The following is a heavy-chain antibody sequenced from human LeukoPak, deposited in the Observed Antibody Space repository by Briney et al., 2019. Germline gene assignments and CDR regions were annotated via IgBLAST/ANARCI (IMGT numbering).Heavy chain of an antibody. CDR2: ISYDGSNK. D-gene: IGHD2-2*01. Sequence: GGSLRLSCAASGFTFSSYGMHWVRQAPGKGLEWVAVISYDGSNKYYADSVKGRFTISRDNAKNSLYLQMNSLRAEDTAVYYCARDPSQLLSDPVGDFDYWGQGTLVTVSS. V-gene: IGHV3-30*03. CDR3: ARDPSQLLSDPVGDFDY. J-gene: IGHJ4*02. CDR1: GFTFSSYG.